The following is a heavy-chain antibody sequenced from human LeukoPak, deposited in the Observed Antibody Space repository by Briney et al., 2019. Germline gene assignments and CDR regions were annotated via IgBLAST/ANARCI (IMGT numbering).Heavy chain of an antibody. J-gene: IGHJ4*02. CDR2: ISNDESQK. V-gene: IGHV3-30*18. CDR3: VKDRREGYNGPDH. Sequence: GGSLRLSCVGSGFAFSDFGLHWVRQAPGKGLEWVTLISNDESQKYYVGSVKGRFTISRGNSKNTLYLDMNSLRGEDTAVYYCVKDRREGYNGPDHWGQGTLVTVSS. CDR1: GFAFSDFG. D-gene: IGHD5-24*01.